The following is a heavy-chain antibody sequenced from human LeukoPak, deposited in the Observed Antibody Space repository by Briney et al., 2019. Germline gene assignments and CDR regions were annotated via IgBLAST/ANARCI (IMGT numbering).Heavy chain of an antibody. D-gene: IGHD3-22*01. J-gene: IGHJ4*02. Sequence: GGSLRLSCEASGFTFSDYSMNWVRQAPGEGLEWLSYITRTSDIIYYADSVKGRFTSSRDNAKNPVYLQMNSLRAEDTAVYYCARSSGYPYFDYWGQGTLVTVSS. CDR1: GFTFSDYS. CDR2: ITRTSDII. V-gene: IGHV3-48*01. CDR3: ARSSGYPYFDY.